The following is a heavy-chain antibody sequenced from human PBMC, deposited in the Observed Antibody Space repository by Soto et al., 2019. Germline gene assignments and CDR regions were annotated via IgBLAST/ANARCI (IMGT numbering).Heavy chain of an antibody. CDR2: IIPIFGTA. CDR3: ARVAVTMIVVVTNYYYGMDV. Sequence: ASVKVSCKASGGTFSSYAISWVRQAPGQGLEWMGGIIPIFGTANYAQKFQGRVTITADESTSTAYMELSSLRSEDTAVYYCARVAVTMIVVVTNYYYGMDVWGQGTTVTVSS. J-gene: IGHJ6*02. V-gene: IGHV1-69*13. D-gene: IGHD3-22*01. CDR1: GGTFSSYA.